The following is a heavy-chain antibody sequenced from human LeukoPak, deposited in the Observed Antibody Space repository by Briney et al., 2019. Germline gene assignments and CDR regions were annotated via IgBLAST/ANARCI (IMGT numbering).Heavy chain of an antibody. V-gene: IGHV3-30*02. Sequence: PGGSLRLSCAASGFTFSSYGMHSVRQAPGKGLEWVAFIRYDGSNKYYADSVKGRFTISRDNSKNTLYLQMNSLRAEDTAVYYCAKDQSSSGWYFGYWGQGSLVTVSS. CDR2: IRYDGSNK. CDR3: AKDQSSSGWYFGY. D-gene: IGHD6-19*01. CDR1: GFTFSSYG. J-gene: IGHJ4*02.